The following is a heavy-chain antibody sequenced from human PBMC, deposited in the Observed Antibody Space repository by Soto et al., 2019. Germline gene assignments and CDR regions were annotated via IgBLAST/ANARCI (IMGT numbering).Heavy chain of an antibody. J-gene: IGHJ4*02. D-gene: IGHD6-6*01. CDR2: VYYSGRT. Sequence: SETLSLTCTVSGGSISSGGYYWSWIRQHPGKGLEWSGCVYYSGRTYYNPSLQSRITISVDTSKKHFSLKLSSVTAADTAVYYCASTKAYSSSLYYWAQGILVTVSS. V-gene: IGHV4-31*03. CDR3: ASTKAYSSSLYY. CDR1: GGSISSGGYY.